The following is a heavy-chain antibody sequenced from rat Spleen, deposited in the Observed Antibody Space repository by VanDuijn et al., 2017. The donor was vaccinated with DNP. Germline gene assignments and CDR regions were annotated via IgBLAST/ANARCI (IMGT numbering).Heavy chain of an antibody. CDR2: IRYDGGST. D-gene: IGHD4-3*01. V-gene: IGHV5-22*01. J-gene: IGHJ2*01. CDR1: GFTFSDYY. CDR3: VRWNSGHFDY. Sequence: EVQLVESGGDLVQPGRSLKLFCAASGFTFSDYYMAWIRQAPTMGLEWVAYIRYDGGSTKYGDSVKGRFTISRDNAKNTLYLQMSSLRSEDMATYYCVRWNSGHFDYWGQGVMVTVSS.